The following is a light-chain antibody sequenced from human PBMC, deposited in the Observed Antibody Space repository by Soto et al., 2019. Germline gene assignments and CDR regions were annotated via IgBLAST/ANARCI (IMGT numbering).Light chain of an antibody. CDR2: DAS. CDR1: QSVRTS. Sequence: IVMTQSPSALSLSPGERATLSCRASQSVRTSLAWYQHKPGQAPRLVIYDASLRANGVPARFGGSGSGTDFTLTINSLEPEDFAVYYCQQRNVWPPITSAQGTRLEIK. V-gene: IGKV3-11*01. CDR3: QQRNVWPPIT. J-gene: IGKJ5*01.